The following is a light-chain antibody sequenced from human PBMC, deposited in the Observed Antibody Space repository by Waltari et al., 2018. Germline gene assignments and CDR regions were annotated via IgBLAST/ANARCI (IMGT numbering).Light chain of an antibody. CDR1: QSVTCY. V-gene: IGKV3-15*01. J-gene: IGKJ4*01. Sequence: EIVMTQSPATLSVSPGERATLSCRASQSVTCYLAWYQQKPGQAPRPPIYGTSTRATGIPSRFGGSGSGIEFTLTISSLQSEDFAVYYCQQYYTWPLTFGGGTKVEIK. CDR3: QQYYTWPLT. CDR2: GTS.